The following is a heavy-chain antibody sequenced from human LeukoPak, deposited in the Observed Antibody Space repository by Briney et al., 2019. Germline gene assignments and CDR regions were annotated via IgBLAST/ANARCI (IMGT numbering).Heavy chain of an antibody. D-gene: IGHD6-19*01. Sequence: GASVKVSCKASGYTFTGYYMHWVRQAPGQGLEWMGWINPNSGGTNYAQKFQGRVTMTRDTSISTAYMELSRLRSDDTAVYYCARDLLAVAATDWFDPWGQGTLVTVSS. V-gene: IGHV1-2*02. CDR1: GYTFTGYY. J-gene: IGHJ5*02. CDR2: INPNSGGT. CDR3: ARDLLAVAATDWFDP.